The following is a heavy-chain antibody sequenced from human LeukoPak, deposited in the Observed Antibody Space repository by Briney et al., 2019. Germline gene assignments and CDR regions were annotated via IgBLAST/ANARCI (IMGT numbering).Heavy chain of an antibody. J-gene: IGHJ3*02. CDR2: MNPNSGNT. CDR3: ARGIRKVPPSAFDI. V-gene: IGHV1-8*01. D-gene: IGHD1-1*01. Sequence: ASVKVSCKASGYTFTIHDINWVRQATGQGLEWMGWMNPNSGNTGYAQKFQGRVTMTRNTSISTAYMELSSLRSEDTAVYYCARGIRKVPPSAFDIWGQGTTVTVSS. CDR1: GYTFTIHD.